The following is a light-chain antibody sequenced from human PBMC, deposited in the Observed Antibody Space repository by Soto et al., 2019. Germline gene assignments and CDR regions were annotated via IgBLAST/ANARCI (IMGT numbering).Light chain of an antibody. J-gene: IGLJ3*02. CDR2: EVR. CDR3: SSYTTVPSPQWV. V-gene: IGLV2-14*01. CDR1: NRDVGSYNL. Sequence: QSVLTQPASVSGSPGQSITIACTGTNRDVGSYNLVSWYQQRPGEAPKLIISEVRNRPSGISYRFTGSKSGNTASLTISGLQAEDEADYYCSSYTTVPSPQWVFAGGTKLTVL.